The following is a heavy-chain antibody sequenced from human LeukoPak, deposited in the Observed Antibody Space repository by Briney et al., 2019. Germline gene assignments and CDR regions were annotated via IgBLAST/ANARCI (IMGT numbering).Heavy chain of an antibody. CDR3: ARHSTMEDFWSGYTNYYYGMDV. V-gene: IGHV4-59*08. D-gene: IGHD3-3*01. J-gene: IGHJ6*02. CDR1: GGSISAYQ. Sequence: ASETLSLTCTVSGGSISAYQWSWIRQPPGKGLEWIGQIIYSGDTKYNPSLKSRITMSVDTSKNQFSLKLSSVTAADTAVYYCARHSTMEDFWSGYTNYYYGMDVWGQGTTVTVSS. CDR2: IIYSGDT.